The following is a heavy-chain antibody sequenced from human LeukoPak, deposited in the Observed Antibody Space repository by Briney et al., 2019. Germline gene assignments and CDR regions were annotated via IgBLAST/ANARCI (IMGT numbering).Heavy chain of an antibody. CDR3: AKDRAGYSYGMFDS. CDR1: GFTFSNYA. J-gene: IGHJ4*02. D-gene: IGHD5-18*01. V-gene: IGHV3-23*01. Sequence: GGSLRLSCVASGFTFSNYAMSWVRQAPGKGLEWVSGIVNSGGSTYYADSVKGWLTISRDNSKKTVYLQMSSLRGDDTAVYYCAKDRAGYSYGMFDSWGQGTLVTVSS. CDR2: IVNSGGST.